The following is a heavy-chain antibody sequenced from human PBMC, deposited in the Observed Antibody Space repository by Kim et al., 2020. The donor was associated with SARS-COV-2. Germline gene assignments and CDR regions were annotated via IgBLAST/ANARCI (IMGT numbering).Heavy chain of an antibody. Sequence: GGSLRLSCSASGFTFNTYGMHWVRQAPGKGLEWVAVIWFDGSDKYYADSVKGRFTISRDNSKDTLYLQMRSLRADDTAVYYCARGPNYDSWSGYSDYYYGMDVGSQGPSLTV. CDR2: IWFDGSDK. J-gene: IGHJ6*02. V-gene: IGHV3-33*01. D-gene: IGHD3-3*01. CDR1: GFTFNTYG. CDR3: ARGPNYDSWSGYSDYYYGMDV.